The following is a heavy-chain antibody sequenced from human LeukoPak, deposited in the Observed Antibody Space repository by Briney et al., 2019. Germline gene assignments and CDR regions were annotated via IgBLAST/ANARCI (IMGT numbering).Heavy chain of an antibody. D-gene: IGHD6-13*01. CDR2: IDNSGST. Sequence: KPSETLSLTCTISGGSIGSYYWTWIRQSPGKGLEWIGYIDNSGSTNYNPSFKSRVTMSVDTSKNQFSLKLSSVTAADTAVYFCARHGGSWTFDYWGQGTPVTVSS. CDR1: GGSIGSYY. V-gene: IGHV4-59*08. J-gene: IGHJ4*02. CDR3: ARHGGSWTFDY.